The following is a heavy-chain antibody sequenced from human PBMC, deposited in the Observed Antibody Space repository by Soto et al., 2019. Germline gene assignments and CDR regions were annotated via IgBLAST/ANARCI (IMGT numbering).Heavy chain of an antibody. CDR2: IYHSGST. CDR3: ARDRGMEGAFDI. J-gene: IGHJ3*02. V-gene: IGHV4-30-2*01. D-gene: IGHD3-16*01. Sequence: QLQLQESGSGLVKPSQTLSLTCAVSGGSISSGGYSWSWIRQPPGKGLEWIGYIYHSGSTYYNPPLKRRVTISVDRSKNQFSLKLSSVPAADTAAYYCARDRGMEGAFDIWGQGTMVTVSS. CDR1: GGSISSGGYS.